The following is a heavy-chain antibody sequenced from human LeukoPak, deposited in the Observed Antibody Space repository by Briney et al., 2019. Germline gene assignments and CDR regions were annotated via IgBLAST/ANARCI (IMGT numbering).Heavy chain of an antibody. CDR1: GFMFSSYW. CDR3: ARTNAWHPGDY. CDR2: INQDGSIR. Sequence: GGSLRLSCAASGFMFSSYWMTWVRQAPGKGLEWVANINQDGSIRYYVGSVQGRFTISRDNAKNTLYLQMYSLRAEDTAVYYCARTNAWHPGDYWGQGTLVTVSS. J-gene: IGHJ4*02. V-gene: IGHV3-7*01. D-gene: IGHD2-2*01.